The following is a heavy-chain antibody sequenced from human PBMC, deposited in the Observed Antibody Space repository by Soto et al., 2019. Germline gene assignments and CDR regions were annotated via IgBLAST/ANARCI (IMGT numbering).Heavy chain of an antibody. Sequence: SETLSLTCTVSGGSISSGGYYWSWIRQHTGKGLEWIGYIYYSGTTYYNPSLKSRVTISVDTSKNQFSLTLSSVSAADTALYYCARCSLVVVPAPGFDPWGRGTLVTVSS. J-gene: IGHJ5*02. CDR1: GGSISSGGYY. V-gene: IGHV4-31*03. D-gene: IGHD2-2*01. CDR2: IYYSGTT. CDR3: ARCSLVVVPAPGFDP.